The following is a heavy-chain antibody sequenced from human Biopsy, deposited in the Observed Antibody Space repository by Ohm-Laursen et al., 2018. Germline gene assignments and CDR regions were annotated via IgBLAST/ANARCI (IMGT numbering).Heavy chain of an antibody. J-gene: IGHJ5*02. CDR2: IFYRGST. D-gene: IGHD3-22*01. V-gene: IGHV4-39*01. Sequence: LETLSLTCTVSGGSISNNNYYWGWIRQPPGKGLEWIGSIFYRGSTHYKPSLKSRVNISVGTSKNQFSLKLNSVTAADTAVYYCARDYDTSGYYYVSWGQGTLVTVSS. CDR3: ARDYDTSGYYYVS. CDR1: GGSISNNNYY.